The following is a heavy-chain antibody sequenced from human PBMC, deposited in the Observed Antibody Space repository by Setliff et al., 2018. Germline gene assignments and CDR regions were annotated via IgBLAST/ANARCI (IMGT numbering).Heavy chain of an antibody. J-gene: IGHJ6*02. V-gene: IGHV3-21*01. D-gene: IGHD2-21*01. CDR2: ISTSGNYI. CDR3: AKDSLEVVIALHGMDV. CDR1: GFTFSDYT. Sequence: PGGSLRLSCAASGFTFSDYTLDWVRQTPGKGLEWVSSISTSGNYIYYADFVKGRFTISRDNAKNTLYLQMNSLTTEDTAVYYCAKDSLEVVIALHGMDVWGQGTTVTVSS.